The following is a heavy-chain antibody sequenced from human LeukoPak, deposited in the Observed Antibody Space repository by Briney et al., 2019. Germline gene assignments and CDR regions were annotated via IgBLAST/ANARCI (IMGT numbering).Heavy chain of an antibody. CDR1: VWSFREHL. CDR2: VSGDGDTT. Sequence: PGGSLRLSCVPSVWSFREHLMHEVDQVPGKGLEGVSLVSGDGDTTHYADSVRGRFTISRDNNKNSLFLPMDSLMYYGAVVCVCAKWNNSLYFNFDYWGQGALVTVSS. J-gene: IGHJ4*02. CDR3: AKWNNSLYFNFDY. V-gene: IGHV3-43*02. D-gene: IGHD5/OR15-5a*01.